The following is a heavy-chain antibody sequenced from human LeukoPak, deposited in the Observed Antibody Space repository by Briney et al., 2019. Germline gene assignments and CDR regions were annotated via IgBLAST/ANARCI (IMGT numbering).Heavy chain of an antibody. D-gene: IGHD5-18*01. CDR3: AREGRVDSAVVLFDY. V-gene: IGHV1-2*02. Sequence: ASVKVSCKASGGTFSSYAISWVRQAPGQGLEWMGWVNPNSGGTNYAQKFQGRVTMTRDTSISTAYMELRRLRSDDTAVYYCAREGRVDSAVVLFDYWGQGTLVTVSS. J-gene: IGHJ4*02. CDR1: GGTFSSYA. CDR2: VNPNSGGT.